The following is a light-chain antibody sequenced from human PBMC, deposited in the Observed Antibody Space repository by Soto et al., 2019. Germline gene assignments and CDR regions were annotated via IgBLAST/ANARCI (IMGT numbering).Light chain of an antibody. V-gene: IGKV3-20*01. Sequence: EIVLTQSPGTLSLSPGERATLSCRASQTVRTNYLAWYQQKPGQAPRLLIYGASSRATGIPDRFSGSGSGTDFILTIIRLEHEDFAVYYCQQYGSSPRTFGQGTKLEIK. CDR2: GAS. CDR3: QQYGSSPRT. CDR1: QTVRTNY. J-gene: IGKJ2*01.